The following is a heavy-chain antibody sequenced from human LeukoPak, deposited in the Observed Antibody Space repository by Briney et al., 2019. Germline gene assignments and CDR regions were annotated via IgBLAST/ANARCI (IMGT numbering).Heavy chain of an antibody. J-gene: IGHJ4*02. V-gene: IGHV3-74*01. CDR1: GFTLSSYW. CDR3: ARSSGYIDY. Sequence: GGSLRLSCAASGFTLSSYWMHWVRQAPGKGLVWVSRINSDGSTTSYADSVKGRFTISRDNAKNTLYLQMNSPRAEDTAVYYCARSSGYIDYWGQGTLVTVSS. CDR2: INSDGSTT. D-gene: IGHD3-22*01.